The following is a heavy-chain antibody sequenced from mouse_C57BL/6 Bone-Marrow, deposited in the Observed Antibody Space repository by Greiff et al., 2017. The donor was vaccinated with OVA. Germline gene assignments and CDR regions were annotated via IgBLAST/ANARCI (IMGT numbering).Heavy chain of an antibody. CDR2: INPGSGGT. J-gene: IGHJ2*01. CDR3: ARWGGTGDY. D-gene: IGHD3-3*01. CDR1: GYAFTNYL. V-gene: IGHV1-54*01. Sequence: QVQLQQSGAELVRPGTSVKVSCKASGYAFTNYLIEWVKQRPGQGLEWIGVINPGSGGTNYNEKFKGKATLTADKSSSTAYMQLSSLTSEDSAVYFCARWGGTGDYWGQGTTLTVSS.